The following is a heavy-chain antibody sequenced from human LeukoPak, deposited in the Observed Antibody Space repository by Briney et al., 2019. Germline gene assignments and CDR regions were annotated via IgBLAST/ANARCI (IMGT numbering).Heavy chain of an antibody. CDR3: AKDRKQLVYY. D-gene: IGHD6-6*01. CDR1: GFSFSNAW. J-gene: IGHJ4*02. V-gene: IGHV3-7*01. CDR2: IKQDGSRK. Sequence: GGSLRLSCAASGFSFSNAWLSWVRQAPGKGPEWVANIKQDGSRKLYVDSVQGRFTISRDNAKNSLYLQMNSLRAEDTAVYYCAKDRKQLVYYWGQGTLVTVSS.